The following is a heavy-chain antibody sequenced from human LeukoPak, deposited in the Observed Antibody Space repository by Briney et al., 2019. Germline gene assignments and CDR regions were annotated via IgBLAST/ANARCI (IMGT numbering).Heavy chain of an antibody. CDR1: LGSISSSSNY. CDR3: ASLHGYGSGRP. V-gene: IGHV4-39*01. CDR2: IYYSGST. J-gene: IGHJ5*02. D-gene: IGHD3-10*01. Sequence: SETLSLTCTVSLGSISSSSNYWGWIRQPPGKGLEWIGSIYYSGSTYYNPSLKSRVTISVDTSKNQFSLKLSSVTAADTAVYYCASLHGYGSGRPWGQGTLVTVSS.